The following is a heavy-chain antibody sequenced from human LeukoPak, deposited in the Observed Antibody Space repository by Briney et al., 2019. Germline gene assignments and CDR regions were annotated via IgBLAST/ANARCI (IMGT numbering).Heavy chain of an antibody. CDR1: GGSISSSNYY. J-gene: IGHJ4*02. CDR3: ARQSASDYYDSSDSFDY. CDR2: IYYSGST. D-gene: IGHD3-22*01. V-gene: IGHV4-39*01. Sequence: PSETLSLTCTVSGGSISSSNYYWGWIRQPPGRGLEWIGSIYYSGSTYYNPSLKSRVTISVDTSKTPFPLKLTSVTAADTAVYYCARQSASDYYDSSDSFDYWGQGTLVTVSS.